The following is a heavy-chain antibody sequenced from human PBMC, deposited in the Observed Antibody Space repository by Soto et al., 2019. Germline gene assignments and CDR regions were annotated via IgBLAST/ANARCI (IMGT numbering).Heavy chain of an antibody. J-gene: IGHJ4*02. Sequence: EVQLVESGGGLVQPGGSLRLSCAASGFTFSSYSMNWVRQAPGKGLEWVSYISSRSSTIYYADSVKGRFTISRDNVKKLLYLQMNSLGDEETAVYYCASGGEGVVIVPGNWGQGTLVTVSS. V-gene: IGHV3-48*02. D-gene: IGHD3-16*02. CDR2: ISSRSSTI. CDR3: ASGGEGVVIVPGN. CDR1: GFTFSSYS.